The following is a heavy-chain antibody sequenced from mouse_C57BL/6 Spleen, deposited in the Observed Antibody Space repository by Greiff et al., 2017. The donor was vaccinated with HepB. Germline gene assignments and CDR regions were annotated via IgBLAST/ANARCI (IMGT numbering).Heavy chain of an antibody. CDR3: ARERSPYWYFDV. V-gene: IGHV3-6*01. Sequence: EVQLVESGPGLVKPSQSLSLTCSVTGYSITSGYYWNWIRQFPGNKLEWMGFISYDGSNNYNPSLKNRSSITRDTSKNQFFLKLNSVTTEDTATYYCARERSPYWYFDVWGTGTTVTVSS. CDR2: ISYDGSN. CDR1: GYSITSGYY. J-gene: IGHJ1*03. D-gene: IGHD1-1*01.